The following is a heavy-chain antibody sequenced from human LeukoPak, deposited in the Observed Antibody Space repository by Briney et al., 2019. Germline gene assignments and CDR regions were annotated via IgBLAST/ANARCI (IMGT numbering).Heavy chain of an antibody. V-gene: IGHV3-11*01. Sequence: GGSLRLSCAASGFTARDYYMSWIRQAPGKGLEWVSYIRSSGVTIYYADSVKGRFTMSRDNAKNSLYLQMNSLRAEDTAVYYCARDGYNFFVELWGQGTLVTVSS. CDR2: IRSSGVTI. D-gene: IGHD5-24*01. CDR3: ARDGYNFFVEL. J-gene: IGHJ4*02. CDR1: GFTARDYY.